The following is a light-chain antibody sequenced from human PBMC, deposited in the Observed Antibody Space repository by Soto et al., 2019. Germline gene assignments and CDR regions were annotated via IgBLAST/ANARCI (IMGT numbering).Light chain of an antibody. CDR3: QQYNSWPIT. Sequence: VMTQSPATLSVSPGERATLSCRASQSVSSYLAWYQQKPGQAPRLLIYGASTRATDIPARFSGSGSGTEFTLTISSLQSEDSGVYYCQQYNSWPITFGQGTRL. CDR2: GAS. CDR1: QSVSSY. V-gene: IGKV3-15*01. J-gene: IGKJ5*01.